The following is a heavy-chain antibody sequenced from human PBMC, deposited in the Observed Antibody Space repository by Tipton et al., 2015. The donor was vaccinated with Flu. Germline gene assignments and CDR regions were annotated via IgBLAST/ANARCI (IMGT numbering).Heavy chain of an antibody. D-gene: IGHD5-12*01. V-gene: IGHV4-31*03. Sequence: LRLSCTVSGGSISSEDYYWSWIRQHPGKGLEWIGYIYDSGITYYNPSLSSRVVISIDTSKNQFYLGLSSVTAADTAVYYCARGATRRPFSGYDYTGYWGQGTLVTVSS. CDR2: IYDSGIT. CDR3: ARGATRRPFSGYDYTGY. CDR1: GGSISSEDYY. J-gene: IGHJ4*02.